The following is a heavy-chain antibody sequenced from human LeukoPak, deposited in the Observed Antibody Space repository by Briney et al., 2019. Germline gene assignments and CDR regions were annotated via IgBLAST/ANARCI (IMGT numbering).Heavy chain of an antibody. CDR3: ARQTKGGYDILTGYYYYYYMDV. J-gene: IGHJ6*03. CDR1: GGTFSSYA. D-gene: IGHD3-9*01. CDR2: IIPIFGTA. V-gene: IGHV1-69*05. Sequence: SVKVSCKASGGTFSSYAISWVRQAPGQGLEWMGGIIPIFGTANYAQKFQGRVTITTDESTSTAYMELSSLRSEDTAVYYCARQTKGGYDILTGYYYYYYMDVWGKGTTVTVFS.